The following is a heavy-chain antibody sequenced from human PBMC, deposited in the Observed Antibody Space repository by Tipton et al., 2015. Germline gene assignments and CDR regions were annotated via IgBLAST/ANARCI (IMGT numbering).Heavy chain of an antibody. D-gene: IGHD5-12*01. CDR3: ARVKVATMLYYFDY. CDR2: INHSGST. V-gene: IGHV4-34*09. Sequence: TLSLTCGVYGGSFSGYYWSWIRQPPGKGLEWIGEINHSGSTNYNPSLKSRVTISVDTSKSQFSLKLTSVTAADTAVYYCARVKVATMLYYFDYWGQGTLVTVSS. J-gene: IGHJ4*02. CDR1: GGSFSGYY.